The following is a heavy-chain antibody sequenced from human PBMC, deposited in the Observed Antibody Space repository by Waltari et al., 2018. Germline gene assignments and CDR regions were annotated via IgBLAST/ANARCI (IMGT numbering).Heavy chain of an antibody. CDR2: IYSGGST. CDR3: ARMGYCSGGSCGY. J-gene: IGHJ4*02. CDR1: GFTVSSNY. V-gene: IGHV3-53*01. D-gene: IGHD2-15*01. Sequence: EVQLVESGGGLIQPGGSLRLSCAASGFTVSSNYMSWVRQAPGKGLEWVSVIYSGGSTYYAESVKGRFTISRDNSKNTLYLQMNSLRAEDTAVYYCARMGYCSGGSCGYWGQGTLVTVSS.